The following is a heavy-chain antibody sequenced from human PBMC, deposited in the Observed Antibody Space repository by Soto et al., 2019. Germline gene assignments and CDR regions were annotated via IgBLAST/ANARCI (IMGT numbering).Heavy chain of an antibody. V-gene: IGHV3-53*04. CDR3: AKTAKYYDILTGYLDS. J-gene: IGHJ4*02. CDR2: IYSGGST. D-gene: IGHD3-9*01. CDR1: GFTVSSKY. Sequence: PGRSLRLSCAASGFTVSSKYMSWVSQAPGKGLEWVSLIYSGGSTYYADSVKGRFTISRHNSKNTLYLQMSSLRAEDTAVYYCAKTAKYYDILTGYLDSWGQGTLVTVSS.